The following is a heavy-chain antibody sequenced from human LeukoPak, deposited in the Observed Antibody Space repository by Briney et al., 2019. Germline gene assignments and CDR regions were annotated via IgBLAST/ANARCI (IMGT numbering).Heavy chain of an antibody. Sequence: GGSLRLSCAASGFTFSSYWMSWVRQAPGKGLEWEANIKQDGSEKYYVDSVKGRFTISRDNAKNSLYLQMNSLRAEDTAVYYCARAAGSGSYYNAYHYYYYYYMDVWGKGTTVTVSS. V-gene: IGHV3-7*01. CDR2: IKQDGSEK. J-gene: IGHJ6*03. CDR3: ARAAGSGSYYNAYHYYYYYYMDV. D-gene: IGHD3-10*01. CDR1: GFTFSSYW.